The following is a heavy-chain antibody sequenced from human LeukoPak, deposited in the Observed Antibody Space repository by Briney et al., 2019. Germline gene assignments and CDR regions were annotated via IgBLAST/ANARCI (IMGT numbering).Heavy chain of an antibody. Sequence: GGSLRLSCAASGFTFSSYGMHWVRQAPGKGLEWVAVIWYDGSNKYYADSVKGRFTISRDNSKNTLYLQMNSLRAEDTAVYYCARDGGSYCSGGSCYFPDYYYYGMDVWGKGTTVTVSS. CDR3: ARDGGSYCSGGSCYFPDYYYYGMDV. J-gene: IGHJ6*04. CDR2: IWYDGSNK. D-gene: IGHD2-15*01. V-gene: IGHV3-33*01. CDR1: GFTFSSYG.